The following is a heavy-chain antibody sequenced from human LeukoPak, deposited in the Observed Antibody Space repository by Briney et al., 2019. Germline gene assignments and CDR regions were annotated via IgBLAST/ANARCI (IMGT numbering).Heavy chain of an antibody. CDR2: ISFDGSIT. CDR1: GFTFSSYS. V-gene: IGHV3-30*03. J-gene: IGHJ2*01. CDR3: ARMGITMVRGVYYWYFDL. D-gene: IGHD3-10*01. Sequence: PGGSLRLSCAASGFTFSSYSMNWVRQAPGKGLEWVSFISFDGSITYNADSVKGRLTISRDNSKNTVYLQMSRLRAEDTAVYYCARMGITMVRGVYYWYFDLWGRGTLVTVSS.